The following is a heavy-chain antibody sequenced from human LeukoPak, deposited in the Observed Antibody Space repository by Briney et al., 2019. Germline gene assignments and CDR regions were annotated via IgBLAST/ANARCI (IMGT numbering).Heavy chain of an antibody. CDR3: ARDPGRTTNYYYYMDV. V-gene: IGHV1-8*01. Sequence: ASVKVSCKASGYTFNDFDINWVRQAPGQGLEWMGWMSPVSGIGGSAQRFQGRVTLTRDTSISTAYMEVSSLRSDDTAFYYCARDPGRTTNYYYYMDVXXKGXTXIVXS. J-gene: IGHJ6*03. CDR2: MSPVSGIG. CDR1: GYTFNDFD. D-gene: IGHD2/OR15-2a*01.